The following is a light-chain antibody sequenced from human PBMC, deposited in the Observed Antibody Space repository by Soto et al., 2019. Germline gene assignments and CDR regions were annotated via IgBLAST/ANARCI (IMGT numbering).Light chain of an antibody. CDR2: SAS. CDR3: QRYDSPPWT. CDR1: HDIHTY. V-gene: IGKV1-27*01. J-gene: IGKJ1*01. Sequence: DIQMTQSPSSLSASVGDRLTITCRASHDIHTYFAWFQQKPGEVPKVLLYSASTLQSGVPSRFSGSGSGTDFTLTISGLQPEDVASYYCQRYDSPPWTFGQGTKVEIK.